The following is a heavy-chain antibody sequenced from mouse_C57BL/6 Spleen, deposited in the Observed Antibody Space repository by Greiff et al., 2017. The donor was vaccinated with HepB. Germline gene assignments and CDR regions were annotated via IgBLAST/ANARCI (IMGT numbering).Heavy chain of an antibody. CDR1: GYSFTDYN. J-gene: IGHJ4*01. V-gene: IGHV1-39*01. CDR2: IKPNYGTT. CDR3: ARSAVVAKGLFHYAMDY. D-gene: IGHD1-1*01. Sequence: EVKLQESGPELVKPGASVKISCKASGYSFTDYNMNWVKQSNGKSLEWIGVIKPNYGTTSYNQKFKGKATLTVDQSSSTAYMQLNSLTSEDSAVYYCARSAVVAKGLFHYAMDYWGQGTSVTVSS.